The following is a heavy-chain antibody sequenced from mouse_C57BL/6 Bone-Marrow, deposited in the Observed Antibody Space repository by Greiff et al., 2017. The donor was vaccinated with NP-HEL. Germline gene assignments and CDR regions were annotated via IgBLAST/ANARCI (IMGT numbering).Heavy chain of an antibody. CDR1: GFTFTDYY. CDR3: ARSSRGHYYGSSYFDY. Sequence: EVKLQESGPVLVKPGPSVKISCKASGFTFTDYYMHWVKQSHGKSLEWIGLVYPYNGGTSYNQKFKGKATLTVDTSSSTAYMELNSLTSEDSAVYYCARSSRGHYYGSSYFDYWGQGTTLTVSS. CDR2: VYPYNGGT. J-gene: IGHJ2*01. D-gene: IGHD1-1*01. V-gene: IGHV1-36*01.